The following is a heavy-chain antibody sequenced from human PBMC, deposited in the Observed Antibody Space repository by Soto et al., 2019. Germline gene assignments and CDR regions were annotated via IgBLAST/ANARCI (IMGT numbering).Heavy chain of an antibody. D-gene: IGHD2-2*01. CDR1: GFTFSSYG. CDR2: VSGSGGST. Sequence: GVSLRLSCSASGFTFSSYGMSWVRQAPGKGLEWVSAVSGSGGSTYYADSVKGRFTISRDNSKNTLYLQMNSLRAEDTAVYYCAKPNLFCSSTSCYDYWGQGTLVTVSS. V-gene: IGHV3-23*01. J-gene: IGHJ4*02. CDR3: AKPNLFCSSTSCYDY.